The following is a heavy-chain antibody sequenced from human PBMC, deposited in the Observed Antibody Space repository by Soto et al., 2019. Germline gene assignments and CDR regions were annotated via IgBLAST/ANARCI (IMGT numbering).Heavy chain of an antibody. CDR1: GYTFAGYY. V-gene: IGHV1-2*02. CDR2: INPNSGGT. D-gene: IGHD6-19*01. J-gene: IGHJ3*02. CDR3: ATVGSGWYHDAFDI. Sequence: ASVKVSCKASGYTFAGYYVHWVRQAPGQGLEWMGWINPNSGGTNYAQKFQGRVTMTRDTSISTAYMELSRLRSDDTAVYYCATVGSGWYHDAFDIWGQGTMVTVSS.